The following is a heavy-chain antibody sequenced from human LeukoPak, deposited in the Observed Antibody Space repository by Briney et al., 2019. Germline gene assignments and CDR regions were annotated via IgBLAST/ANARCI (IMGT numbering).Heavy chain of an antibody. CDR2: IYYSGST. CDR1: GGSISSNSYY. J-gene: IGHJ6*03. Sequence: SETLSLTCTVSGGSISSNSYYWGWIRQPPGKGLEWIGSIYYSGSTYYNPSLKSRVTISVDTSKNQFSLKLSSVTAADTAVYYCARWSGSVTARNYYYYMDVWGEGTTVTVSS. D-gene: IGHD6-6*01. V-gene: IGHV4-39*07. CDR3: ARWSGSVTARNYYYYMDV.